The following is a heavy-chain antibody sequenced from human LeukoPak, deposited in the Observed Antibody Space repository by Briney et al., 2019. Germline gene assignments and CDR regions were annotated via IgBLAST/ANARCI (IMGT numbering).Heavy chain of an antibody. CDR3: ARERQGYYFDY. CDR2: ISSSSYI. V-gene: IGHV3-21*01. J-gene: IGHJ4*02. Sequence: PGGSLRLSCAASGFTFSGYSMNWVRQAPGKGLEWVSSISSSSYIYYADSVKGRFTISRDNAKNSLYLQMNSLRAEDTAVYYCARERQGYYFDYWGQGTLATVSS. CDR1: GFTFSGYS.